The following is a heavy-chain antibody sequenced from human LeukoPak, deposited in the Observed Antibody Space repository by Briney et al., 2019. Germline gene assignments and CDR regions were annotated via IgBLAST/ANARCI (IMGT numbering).Heavy chain of an antibody. Sequence: PAGGSLRLSCAASGFTFSSYAMSWVRQAPGKGLEWVSAISGSGGSTYYADSVKGRFTISRDNSKNTLYLQMNSLRAEDTAVCYCAKSHYGSGSYYFDYWGQGTLVTVSS. D-gene: IGHD3-10*01. CDR3: AKSHYGSGSYYFDY. CDR2: ISGSGGST. J-gene: IGHJ4*02. CDR1: GFTFSSYA. V-gene: IGHV3-23*01.